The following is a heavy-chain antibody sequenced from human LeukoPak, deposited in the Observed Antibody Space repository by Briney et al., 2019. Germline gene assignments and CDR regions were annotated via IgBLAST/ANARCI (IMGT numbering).Heavy chain of an antibody. V-gene: IGHV3-33*08. Sequence: GGSLRLSCAASGFTFSSYWMSWVRQAPGKGLEWVAVIWYDGSNKYYADSVKGRFTISRDNSKNTLYLQMNSLRAEDTAVYYCARAPYSSGWYNWFDPWGQGTLVTVSS. D-gene: IGHD6-19*01. J-gene: IGHJ5*02. CDR2: IWYDGSNK. CDR3: ARAPYSSGWYNWFDP. CDR1: GFTFSSYW.